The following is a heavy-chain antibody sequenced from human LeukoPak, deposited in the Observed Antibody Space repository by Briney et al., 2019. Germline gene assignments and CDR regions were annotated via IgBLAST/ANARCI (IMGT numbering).Heavy chain of an antibody. CDR1: GFTFIDYY. D-gene: IGHD3-22*01. CDR3: ARDRLGDYDHSGYYDK. J-gene: IGHJ4*02. V-gene: IGHV3-11*01. CDR2: ICDSGRTV. Sequence: GGSLRLSCAASGFTFIDYYMSWLRQAPGKGLEWVAYICDSGRTVYYADSVKGRFTISMDNAKNSVYLQMNNLRAEDTAVYYCARDRLGDYDHSGYYDKWGQGTLVTVSS.